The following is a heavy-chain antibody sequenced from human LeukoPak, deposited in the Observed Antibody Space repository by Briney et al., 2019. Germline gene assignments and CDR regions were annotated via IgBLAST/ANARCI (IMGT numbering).Heavy chain of an antibody. D-gene: IGHD2-21*02. J-gene: IGHJ3*02. CDR3: AGTVVVTALRHGAFDI. Sequence: SETLSLTCTVSGGSISSSSYYWSWIRQPPGKGLEWIGYIYYSGSTNYNPSLKSRVTISVDTSKNQFSLKLSSVTAADTAVYYCAGTVVVTALRHGAFDIWGQGTMVTVSS. CDR1: GGSISSSSYY. CDR2: IYYSGST. V-gene: IGHV4-61*01.